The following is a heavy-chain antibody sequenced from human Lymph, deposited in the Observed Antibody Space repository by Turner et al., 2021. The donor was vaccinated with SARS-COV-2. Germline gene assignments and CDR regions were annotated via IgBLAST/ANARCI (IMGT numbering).Heavy chain of an antibody. D-gene: IGHD2-15*01. CDR1: GYTFTSYY. Sequence: QVQLVQSGAEVKKPGASVKVSCKASGYTFTSYYMHWVRQAPGQGLEWMGIINPSGDSTIYAQKFQGRVTMTRDTSTSTVYMELSSLRSEDTAVYYCARVGPGGFDYWGQGTPVTVSS. CDR3: ARVGPGGFDY. V-gene: IGHV1-46*01. CDR2: INPSGDST. J-gene: IGHJ4*02.